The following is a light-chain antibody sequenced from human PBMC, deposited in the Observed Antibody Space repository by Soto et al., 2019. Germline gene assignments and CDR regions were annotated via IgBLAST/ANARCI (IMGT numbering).Light chain of an antibody. V-gene: IGLV2-23*03. CDR1: SSDVGSYNL. Sequence: QSALTQPASVSGSPGQSITISCTGTSSDVGSYNLVSWYQHHPGKAPKLMIYEGSKRPSGVSNRFSGSKSSNTASLTISGLQAEDEADDYCCSYAGSSTFVVFGGGTQLTVL. CDR3: CSYAGSSTFVV. J-gene: IGLJ2*01. CDR2: EGS.